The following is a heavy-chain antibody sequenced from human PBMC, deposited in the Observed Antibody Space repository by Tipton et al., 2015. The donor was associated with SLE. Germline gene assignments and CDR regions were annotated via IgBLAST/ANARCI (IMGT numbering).Heavy chain of an antibody. CDR3: AREWRWLQSDAFDI. D-gene: IGHD5-24*01. CDR2: IYYSGST. V-gene: IGHV4-59*11. J-gene: IGHJ3*02. Sequence: TLSLTCTVSGGSISSHYWSWIRQPPGKGLEWIGYIYYSGSTNYNPSLKSRVTISVDTSKNQFSLKLSSVTAADTAVYYCAREWRWLQSDAFDIWGQGTMVTVSS. CDR1: GGSISSHY.